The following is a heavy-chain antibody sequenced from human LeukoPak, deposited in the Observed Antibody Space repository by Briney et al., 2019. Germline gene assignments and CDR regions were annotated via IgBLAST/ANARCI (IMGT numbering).Heavy chain of an antibody. CDR2: VYRSGNT. CDR3: ARGYGDYTLYFDY. CDR1: GYSISSGYY. Sequence: SETLSLTCTVSGYSISSGYYWGWIRKPPGKGLEWIGSVYRSGNTHYNPSLRSRVTISVDTSRNQFSLKLSSVTAADTAVYYCARGYGDYTLYFDYWGQGTLVTVSS. D-gene: IGHD4-17*01. J-gene: IGHJ4*02. V-gene: IGHV4-38-2*02.